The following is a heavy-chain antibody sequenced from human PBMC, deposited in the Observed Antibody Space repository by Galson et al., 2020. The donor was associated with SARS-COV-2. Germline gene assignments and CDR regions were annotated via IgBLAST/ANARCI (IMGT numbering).Heavy chain of an antibody. CDR2: ISGSGDTT. J-gene: IGHJ4*02. CDR1: GLTSGNYA. D-gene: IGHD2-15*01. CDR3: AKAGDITEGVCSH. V-gene: IGHV3-23*01. Sequence: GESLKISCAASGLTSGNYAMSWVRQAPGKGLEWVSFISGSGDTTYYADSVKGRFTISRDNSKKTLFLQMNSLRAEDTAIYYCAKAGDITEGVCSHWGQGTLVTVSS.